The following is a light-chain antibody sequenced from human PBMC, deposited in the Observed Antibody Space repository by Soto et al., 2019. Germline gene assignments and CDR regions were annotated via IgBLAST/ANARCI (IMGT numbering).Light chain of an antibody. Sequence: QSVLTQPASVSGSPGQSITISCTGTSSDVGGYKYVSWYQQHPGKAPKVMIYEVSNRPSGVPDRFSGSKSGNTASLTISGLRAEDEADYYCSSYTPSSTLFVFGGGTKVTVL. J-gene: IGLJ3*02. CDR3: SSYTPSSTLFV. CDR1: SSDVGGYKY. V-gene: IGLV2-14*01. CDR2: EVS.